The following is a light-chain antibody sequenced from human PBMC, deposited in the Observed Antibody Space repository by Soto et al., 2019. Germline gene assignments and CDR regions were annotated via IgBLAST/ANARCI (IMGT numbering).Light chain of an antibody. CDR3: LQDYNYPYT. Sequence: AIQMTQSPSSLSASVGDRVTITCRASQGIRNDLGWFQHKPGKAPKLLIYAASSLQSGVPSRFSGSGSGTDFTLTISSLQPEDFATYYCLQDYNYPYTFGQGTKLEIK. J-gene: IGKJ2*01. CDR2: AAS. V-gene: IGKV1-6*01. CDR1: QGIRND.